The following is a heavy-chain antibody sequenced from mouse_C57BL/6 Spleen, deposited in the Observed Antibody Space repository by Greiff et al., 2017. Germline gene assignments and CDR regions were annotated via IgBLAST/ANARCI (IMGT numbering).Heavy chain of an antibody. CDR3: TRDGDDGYYDY. CDR2: IDPETGGT. Sequence: VKLQESGAELVRPGASVTLSCKASGYTFTDYEMHWVKQTPVHGLEWIGAIDPETGGTAYNQKFKGKAILTADKSSSTAYMELRSLTSEDSAVYYCTRDGDDGYYDYWGQGTTLTVSS. V-gene: IGHV1-15*01. D-gene: IGHD2-3*01. CDR1: GYTFTDYE. J-gene: IGHJ2*01.